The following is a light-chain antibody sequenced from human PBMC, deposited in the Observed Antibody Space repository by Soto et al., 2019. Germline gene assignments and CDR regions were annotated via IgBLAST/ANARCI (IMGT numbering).Light chain of an antibody. CDR1: QSLLHSNGYNY. Sequence: DIVMTQSPLSLPVTPGEPASISCRSSQSLLHSNGYNYLDWYLQKPGQPPQLLIYLGSNRASGVXDXXSGSGSGTDFTLKISRVEAEDVGVYYCMQALQTLRTFGQGTKVEIK. CDR2: LGS. J-gene: IGKJ1*01. V-gene: IGKV2-28*01. CDR3: MQALQTLRT.